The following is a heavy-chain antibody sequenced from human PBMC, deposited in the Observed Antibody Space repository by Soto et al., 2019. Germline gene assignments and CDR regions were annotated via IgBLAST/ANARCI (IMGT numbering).Heavy chain of an antibody. CDR1: GGTFSSYA. D-gene: IGHD1-26*01. CDR3: ARGSRSYVDYYYCGMDV. J-gene: IGHJ6*02. V-gene: IGHV1-69*12. Sequence: QVQLVQSGAEVKKPGSSVKVSCKASGGTFSSYAISWVRQAPGQGLEWMGGIIPIFGTANYAQKFQGRVTITADESTSTAYMELSSLRSEDTAVYYCARGSRSYVDYYYCGMDVWGQGTTVTVSS. CDR2: IIPIFGTA.